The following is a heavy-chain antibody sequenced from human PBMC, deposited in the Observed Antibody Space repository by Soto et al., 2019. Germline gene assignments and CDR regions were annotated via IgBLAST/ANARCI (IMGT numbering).Heavy chain of an antibody. V-gene: IGHV3-23*01. CDR2: ISGSGGST. J-gene: IGHJ4*02. D-gene: IGHD6-19*01. CDR1: GFTFSSYA. Sequence: PGGSLRLSCAASGFTFSSYAMSWVRQAPGKGLEWVSAISGSGGSTYHADSVKGRFTISRDNSKNTLYLQMNSLRAEDTAVYYCAKGLYSSGWYFSNWGQGTLVTVSS. CDR3: AKGLYSSGWYFSN.